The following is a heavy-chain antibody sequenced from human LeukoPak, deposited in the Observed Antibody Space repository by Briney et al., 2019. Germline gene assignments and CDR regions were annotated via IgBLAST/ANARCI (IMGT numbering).Heavy chain of an antibody. D-gene: IGHD5-18*01. J-gene: IGHJ4*02. CDR3: ARDRGYSYGYLDY. Sequence: KPSETLSLTCTVSGGSISSYYWSWIRQPPGKGLEWIGYIYYSGSTTYNPSLKSRVTLSLDTSKNQFSLKLSSVTAADTAVYYCARDRGYSYGYLDYWGQGTLVTVSS. CDR2: IYYSGST. V-gene: IGHV4-59*01. CDR1: GGSISSYY.